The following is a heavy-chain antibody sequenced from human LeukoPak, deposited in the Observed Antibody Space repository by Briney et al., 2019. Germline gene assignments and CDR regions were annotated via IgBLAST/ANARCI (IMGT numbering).Heavy chain of an antibody. CDR2: ISSTSSTI. CDR3: ASLTYYFDSSGYYPGYFQH. V-gene: IGHV3-48*04. Sequence: PGGSLRLSCAASGFTFSSYSMNWVRQAPGKGLEWVSYISSTSSTIYYADSVKGRFTISRDNAKNSLYLQMNSLRAEDTAVYYCASLTYYFDSSGYYPGYFQHWGQGTLVTVSS. D-gene: IGHD3-22*01. CDR1: GFTFSSYS. J-gene: IGHJ1*01.